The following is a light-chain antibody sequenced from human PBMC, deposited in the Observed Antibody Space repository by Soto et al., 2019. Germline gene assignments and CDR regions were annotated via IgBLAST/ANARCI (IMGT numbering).Light chain of an antibody. CDR1: QSVSGW. CDR2: DAS. V-gene: IGKV1-5*01. Sequence: DIQMTQSASTLSASVGHTVTVTCTASQSVSGWLAWYQQKKGEAPKLLIYDASALPRGVPSRFSGSGYGTKFNLTIASLQTDDFATYYCQQYETFSGTFGPGTKVDIK. CDR3: QQYETFSGT. J-gene: IGKJ1*01.